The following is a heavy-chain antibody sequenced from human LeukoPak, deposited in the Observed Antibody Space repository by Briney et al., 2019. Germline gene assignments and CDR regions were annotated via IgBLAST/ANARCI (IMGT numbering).Heavy chain of an antibody. J-gene: IGHJ4*02. V-gene: IGHV4-30-4*08. D-gene: IGHD1-26*01. CDR2: IYYSGST. CDR1: GGSISSGDYY. CDR3: ARVYSGSFENY. Sequence: PSQTLSLTCTVSGGSISSGDYYWSWIPKPPGTGLEWIGYIYYSGSTYYNPSLKSRVTISVDTSKNQFSLKLSSVTAADTAVYYCARVYSGSFENYWGQGTLVTVSS.